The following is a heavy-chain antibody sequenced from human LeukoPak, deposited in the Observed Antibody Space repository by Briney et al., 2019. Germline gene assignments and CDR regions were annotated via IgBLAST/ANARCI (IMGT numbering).Heavy chain of an antibody. CDR3: AKYRYGNYFDY. V-gene: IGHV3-23*01. J-gene: IGHJ4*02. Sequence: PGGSLRLSCAASGFTFSNYAMSWVRQAPGKGLEWVSASGSGGRTYYADSVKGRFTLSRDNSKSTLFLQMNSLRAEDTAVYYCAKYRYGNYFDYWGQGTLVTVSS. CDR2: SGSGGRT. CDR1: GFTFSNYA. D-gene: IGHD1-14*01.